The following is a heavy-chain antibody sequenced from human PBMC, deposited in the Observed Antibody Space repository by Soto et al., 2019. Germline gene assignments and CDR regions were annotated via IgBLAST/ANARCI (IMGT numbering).Heavy chain of an antibody. D-gene: IGHD4-4*01. CDR3: ARAIVTPGTYYIDV. J-gene: IGHJ6*03. Sequence: EVRLVESGGGLVQPGESLRLSCEASGFTVGTNYISWVRQSPGKGLEWVSVIYAAVHTYYPDSVKGRLTIYRDKSLNTVSLQMSSLRVDDTAVYYCARAIVTPGTYYIDVWGKGTTVTVSS. CDR2: IYAAVHT. V-gene: IGHV3-66*01. CDR1: GFTVGTNY.